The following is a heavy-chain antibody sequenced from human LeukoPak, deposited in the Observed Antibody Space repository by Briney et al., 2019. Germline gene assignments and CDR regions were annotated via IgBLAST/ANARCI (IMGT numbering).Heavy chain of an antibody. V-gene: IGHV4-59*11. Sequence: SETLSLTCTVSGGSISSHYWSWIRQPPGKGLEWIGYIYYSGSTNYNPSPKSRVTISVDTSKNQFSLKLSSVTAADTAVYYCASLDYYDSSGYLPWGQGTLVTVSS. D-gene: IGHD3-22*01. CDR3: ASLDYYDSSGYLP. CDR2: IYYSGST. CDR1: GGSISSHY. J-gene: IGHJ5*02.